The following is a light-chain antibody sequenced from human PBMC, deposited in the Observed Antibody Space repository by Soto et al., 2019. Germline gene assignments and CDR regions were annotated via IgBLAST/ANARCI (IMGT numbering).Light chain of an antibody. CDR3: SSYTSSSPHVV. CDR1: SSDVGGYNY. Sequence: QSVLTQPASVSGSPGQSITISCTGTSSDVGGYNYVSWYQQHPGKAPKLMIYEVSNRPSGVSNRFSGSKSGITASLTISGLRAEDEADYYCSSYTSSSPHVVFGGGTQLTVL. CDR2: EVS. V-gene: IGLV2-14*01. J-gene: IGLJ2*01.